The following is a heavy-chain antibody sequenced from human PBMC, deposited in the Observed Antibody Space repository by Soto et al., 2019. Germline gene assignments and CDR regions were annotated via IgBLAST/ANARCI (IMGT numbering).Heavy chain of an antibody. V-gene: IGHV1-18*01. D-gene: IGHD1-26*01. J-gene: IGHJ4*02. CDR1: GYTFTSYG. CDR2: ISAYNGNT. CDR3: ARDTDGGSYYVGYFDY. Sequence: ASVKVSCKASGYTFTSYGISWVRQAPGQGLEGMGWISAYNGNTKYAQKLQGRVTMTTDTSTSTDYMELRSLRSDDTAVYYCARDTDGGSYYVGYFDYWGQGTLVTVSS.